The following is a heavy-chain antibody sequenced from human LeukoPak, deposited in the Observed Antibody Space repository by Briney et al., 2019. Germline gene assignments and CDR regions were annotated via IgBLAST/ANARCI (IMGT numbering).Heavy chain of an antibody. CDR3: ARDPTNTSGRYAYFDY. CDR1: SYTFTHHG. CDR2: ISAYNGDT. Sequence: ASVRVSCKASSYTFTHHGITWVRQAPGQGLEWMGWISAYNGDTNYAQKFQGRVTLTTDTSTSTAYMELRSLRSDDTAVYYCARDPTNTSGRYAYFDYWGQGTLVTVSS. V-gene: IGHV1-18*01. J-gene: IGHJ4*02. D-gene: IGHD6-19*01.